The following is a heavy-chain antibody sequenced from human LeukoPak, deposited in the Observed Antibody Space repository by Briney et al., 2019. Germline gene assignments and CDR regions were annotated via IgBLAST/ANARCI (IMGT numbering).Heavy chain of an antibody. J-gene: IGHJ4*02. V-gene: IGHV4-59*01. D-gene: IGHD3-16*02. Sequence: PSETLSLTCTVSGGSISSYYWSWIRQPPGKGLEWIGYIYYSGSTNYNPSLKGRVTISVDTSKNQFSLKLSSVTAADTAVYYCARGETVYGGAIVYWGQGTLVTVSS. CDR2: IYYSGST. CDR1: GGSISSYY. CDR3: ARGETVYGGAIVY.